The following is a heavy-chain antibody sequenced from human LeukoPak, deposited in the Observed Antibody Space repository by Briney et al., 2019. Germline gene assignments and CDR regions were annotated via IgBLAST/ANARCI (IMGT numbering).Heavy chain of an antibody. CDR2: IGSGADL. CDR1: GFAFGVHA. CDR3: VREPYDM. Sequence: PGGSLRLSCVGSGFAFGVHAMSWVRQAPGKGPEWVATIGSGADLFYAESVKGRFTISRDNSKNTLYLQMNSLRPEDTTVYYCVREPYDMWGQGTMVTVSS. J-gene: IGHJ3*02. V-gene: IGHV3-23*01.